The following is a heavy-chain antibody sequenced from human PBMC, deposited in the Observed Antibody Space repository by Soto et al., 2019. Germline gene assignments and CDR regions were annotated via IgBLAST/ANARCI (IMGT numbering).Heavy chain of an antibody. CDR1: GFTFRSYA. D-gene: IGHD3-22*01. V-gene: IGHV3-30-3*01. Sequence: PGGSLRLSCAASGFTFRSYAMHWVRQAPGKGLEWVAVISYDGSRKYYADSVKGRFTISRDNSNSTLYLQMSSLRADDTAEYYCACQYYYDGSDYYTLDYWGQGTLVTVSS. CDR2: ISYDGSRK. J-gene: IGHJ4*02. CDR3: ACQYYYDGSDYYTLDY.